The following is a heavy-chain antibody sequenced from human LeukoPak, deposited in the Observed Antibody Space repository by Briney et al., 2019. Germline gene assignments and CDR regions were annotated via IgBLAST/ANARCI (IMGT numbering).Heavy chain of an antibody. Sequence: ASVNVSCKASGYTFTNYAIHWVRQAPGQRLEWMGWTNAGNGNTKYSRKFQGRVTITRDTSASTAYMELSSLRSEDTAVYYCARDLGSYSGSYYMYNWFDPWGQGTLVTVSS. D-gene: IGHD1-26*01. V-gene: IGHV1-3*01. CDR1: GYTFTNYA. CDR3: ARDLGSYSGSYYMYNWFDP. J-gene: IGHJ5*02. CDR2: TNAGNGNT.